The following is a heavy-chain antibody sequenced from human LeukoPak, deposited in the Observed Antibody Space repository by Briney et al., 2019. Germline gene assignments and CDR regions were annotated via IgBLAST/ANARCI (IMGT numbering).Heavy chain of an antibody. J-gene: IGHJ4*02. D-gene: IGHD3-16*02. V-gene: IGHV1-24*01. CDR2: EDGGP. Sequence: ASVKVSCKVSGYTLTELSIHWVRQAPGKGLEWMGGEDGGPIYAQKFRGRVTMTEVTSTDTAYMDVSSLRSEDTAVYYCVSIDLDSWGQGTLVTVSS. CDR3: VSIDLDS. CDR1: GYTLTELS.